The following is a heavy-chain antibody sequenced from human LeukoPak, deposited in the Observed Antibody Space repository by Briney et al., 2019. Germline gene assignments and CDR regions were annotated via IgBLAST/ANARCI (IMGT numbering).Heavy chain of an antibody. D-gene: IGHD2-2*01. CDR3: ARDPGGPYCSSTSCFDYYYGMDA. CDR2: IYYSGST. J-gene: IGHJ6*02. Sequence: SENLSLTCTVSGGSISSYYWSWIRQPPGKGLEWIGYIYYSGSTNYNPSLKSRVTISVDTSKNQFSLKLSSVTAADTAVYYCARDPGGPYCSSTSCFDYYYGMDAWGQGTTVTVSS. CDR1: GGSISSYY. V-gene: IGHV4-59*01.